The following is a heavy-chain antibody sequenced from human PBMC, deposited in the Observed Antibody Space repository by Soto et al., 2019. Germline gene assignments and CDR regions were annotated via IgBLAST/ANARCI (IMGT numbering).Heavy chain of an antibody. Sequence: QVQLVQSGAEVKKPGSSVKVSCKASRGTFTDYTITWVRQAPGQVLEWMGWIIPVLDLSNYAQKFQLRVTITADTSTTTSCTELCGLTSEDTAVYYCAKKLGPSAFDLWGSGTLVTASS. J-gene: IGHJ2*01. CDR2: IIPVLDLS. D-gene: IGHD1-26*01. CDR3: AKKLGPSAFDL. V-gene: IGHV1-69*02. CDR1: RGTFTDYT.